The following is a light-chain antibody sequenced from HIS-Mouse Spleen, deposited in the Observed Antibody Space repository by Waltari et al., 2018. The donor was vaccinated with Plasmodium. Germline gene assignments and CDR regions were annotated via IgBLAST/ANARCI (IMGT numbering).Light chain of an antibody. CDR3: SSYAGSNNLV. Sequence: QSALTQPPSASGSPGQSVTIPCTGTSSDVGRYNYVSCYQQHPGKAPKLMIYEVSKRPSGVPDRFSGSKSGNTASLTVSGLQAEDEADYYCSSYAGSNNLVFGGGTKLTVL. CDR1: SSDVGRYNY. V-gene: IGLV2-8*01. J-gene: IGLJ2*01. CDR2: EVS.